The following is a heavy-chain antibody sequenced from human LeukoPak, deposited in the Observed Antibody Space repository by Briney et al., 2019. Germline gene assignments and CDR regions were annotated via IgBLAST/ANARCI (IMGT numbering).Heavy chain of an antibody. CDR1: GDSFTSYW. D-gene: IGHD4-17*01. V-gene: IGHV5-51*01. CDR3: ARQHRKGPSGDYFDY. CDR2: IYSGDSDT. J-gene: IGHJ4*02. Sequence: GEALKISCKGSGDSFTSYWIGLVRQMPGKGLELIGIIYSGDSDTSYSPSFQGQGTLSPGQSIGHGDLPHASPKASDTAMYYCARQHRKGPSGDYFDYWGQGTLVTVSS.